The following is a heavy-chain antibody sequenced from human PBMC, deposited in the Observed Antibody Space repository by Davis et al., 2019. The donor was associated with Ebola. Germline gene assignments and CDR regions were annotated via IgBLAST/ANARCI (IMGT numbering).Heavy chain of an antibody. CDR1: GYTFTSYG. V-gene: IGHV1-18*01. D-gene: IGHD3-10*01. Sequence: AASVKVSCKASGYTFTSYGITWVRQAPGQGLEWMGWINAYNGNTNYAQKLQGRVTMTTDTSTSTADMELRSLRSDDTAVYYCARVSVYYYGSGKCPLFDYWGQGTLVTVSS. CDR3: ARVSVYYYGSGKCPLFDY. CDR2: INAYNGNT. J-gene: IGHJ4*02.